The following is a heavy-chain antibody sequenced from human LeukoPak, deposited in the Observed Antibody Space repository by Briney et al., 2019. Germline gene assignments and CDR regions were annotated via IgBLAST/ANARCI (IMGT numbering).Heavy chain of an antibody. D-gene: IGHD3-10*01. J-gene: IGHJ4*02. V-gene: IGHV4-4*09. CDR2: ISTSGST. Sequence: TSETLSLTCTVSGGSISNYYWSWIRQPPGKGKEWIGYISTSGSTNSNPSLNSRVTISEDTSKNQFYLNLSSVTAADMAVYYCARRYYYNLGSFPFDFWGQGTLVTVSS. CDR1: GGSISNYY. CDR3: ARRYYYNLGSFPFDF.